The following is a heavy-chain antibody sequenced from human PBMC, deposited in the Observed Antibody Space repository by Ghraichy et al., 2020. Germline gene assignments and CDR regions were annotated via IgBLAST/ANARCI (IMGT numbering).Heavy chain of an antibody. CDR2: ISGGGSTT. J-gene: IGHJ3*02. Sequence: GGSLRLSCAASGFTFSTYSMSWFRQAPGKGLEWIAYISGGGSTTFYADSVKGRFTISGDNAMTSVELQMNSLRDEDTAVYYCARDLYTGCIKEAFDILGQGTMVTVSS. D-gene: IGHD1-26*01. CDR1: GFTFSTYS. V-gene: IGHV3-48*02. CDR3: ARDLYTGCIKEAFDI.